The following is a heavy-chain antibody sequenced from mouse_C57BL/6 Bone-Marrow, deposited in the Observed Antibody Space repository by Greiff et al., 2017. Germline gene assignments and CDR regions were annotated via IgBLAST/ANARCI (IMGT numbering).Heavy chain of an antibody. V-gene: IGHV1-26*01. J-gene: IGHJ4*01. CDR2: INPNNGGT. CDR3: AREGVWLRDY. Sequence: EVQLQQSGPELVKPGASVKISCKASGYTFTDYYMNWVKQSHGKSLEWIGDINPNNGGTSYNQKFKGKATLTVDKSSSTAYMELRSLTSEDSAVYYCAREGVWLRDYWGQGTSVTVSS. D-gene: IGHD2-2*01. CDR1: GYTFTDYY.